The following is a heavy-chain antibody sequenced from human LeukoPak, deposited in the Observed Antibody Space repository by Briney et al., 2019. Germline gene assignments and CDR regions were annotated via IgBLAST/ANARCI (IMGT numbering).Heavy chain of an antibody. V-gene: IGHV4-39*07. CDR2: LYYTEAT. Sequence: SETLSLTCTVSGGSIGSRTYFWGWIRQPRGRALEWFGILYYTEATYYNPSLSIRLAMAIDTSNNQFSLKLSSLTAADTAVYYCARDRGHYSSSWYTWFDPWGQGILVTVSS. D-gene: IGHD6-13*01. CDR3: ARDRGHYSSSWYTWFDP. CDR1: GGSIGSRTYF. J-gene: IGHJ5*02.